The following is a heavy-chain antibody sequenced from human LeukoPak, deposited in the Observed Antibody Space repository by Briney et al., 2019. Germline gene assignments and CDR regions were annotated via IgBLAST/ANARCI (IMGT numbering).Heavy chain of an antibody. CDR1: GYTFTCYY. V-gene: IGHV1-2*02. Sequence: ASVKVSCKASGYTFTCYYMHWVRQAPGQGLEWMGWINTNSGGTNYAQKFQGRVTLTRDTSISTVYMELSRLRSDDTGVYYCAKDRAVATIGGFHYWGEGTLVTVSS. CDR3: AKDRAVATIGGFHY. CDR2: INTNSGGT. J-gene: IGHJ4*02. D-gene: IGHD5-12*01.